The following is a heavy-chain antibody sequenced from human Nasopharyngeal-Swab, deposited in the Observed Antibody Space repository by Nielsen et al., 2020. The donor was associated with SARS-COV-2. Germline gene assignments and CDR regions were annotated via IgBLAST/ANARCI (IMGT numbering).Heavy chain of an antibody. CDR2: LLYKGGT. CDR3: GRGSVAAYVDY. CDR1: GGSISRYY. V-gene: IGHV4-59*01. D-gene: IGHD6-6*01. Sequence: SQTLSLSCADSGGSISRYYWCWIRQTPGKGVEWIGYLLYKGGTNYNPSLKSRVTISVDTSKSQISLKMSSGTDADTAVYYCGRGSVAAYVDYWGQGTLVTVSS. J-gene: IGHJ4*02.